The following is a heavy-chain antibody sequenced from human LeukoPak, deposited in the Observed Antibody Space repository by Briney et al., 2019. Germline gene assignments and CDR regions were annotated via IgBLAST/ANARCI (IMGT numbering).Heavy chain of an antibody. Sequence: QPGRSLRLSWAASGFTFSSYAMHWVRQVPGKGLEWVAVISYDGSNKYYADSVKGRFTISRDNSKNTLYLQMNRLRAEDTAVYYCARDGGVTMIVVVMNLDYWGQGTLVTVSS. J-gene: IGHJ4*02. D-gene: IGHD3-22*01. CDR1: GFTFSSYA. CDR3: ARDGGVTMIVVVMNLDY. CDR2: ISYDGSNK. V-gene: IGHV3-30*01.